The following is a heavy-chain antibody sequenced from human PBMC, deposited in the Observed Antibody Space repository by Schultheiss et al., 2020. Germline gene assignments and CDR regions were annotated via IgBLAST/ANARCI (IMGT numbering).Heavy chain of an antibody. CDR2: IFYSGST. CDR1: GFTFSNAW. Sequence: GSLRLSCAASGFTFSNAWMSWIRQPPGKGLEWIGSIFYSGSTNYNPSLKSRVTMSVDTSKNQFSLKLSSVTAADTAVYYCARDRAVDGLYNWFDPWGKGTQVTVSS. J-gene: IGHJ5*02. V-gene: IGHV4-59*12. D-gene: IGHD6-19*01. CDR3: ARDRAVDGLYNWFDP.